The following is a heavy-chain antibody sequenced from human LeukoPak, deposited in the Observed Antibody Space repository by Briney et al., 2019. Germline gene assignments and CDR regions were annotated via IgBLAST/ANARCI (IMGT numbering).Heavy chain of an antibody. D-gene: IGHD6-19*01. Sequence: GGSLRLSCAASGFTVSSNYMSWVRPAPGKGLEWVSVIYSGGSTYYADSVKGRFTISRDNSKNTLYLQMNSLRAEDTAVYYCARDRRIAVAGQYYYYYGMDVWGQGTTVTVSS. CDR3: ARDRRIAVAGQYYYYYGMDV. CDR2: IYSGGST. V-gene: IGHV3-66*01. J-gene: IGHJ6*02. CDR1: GFTVSSNY.